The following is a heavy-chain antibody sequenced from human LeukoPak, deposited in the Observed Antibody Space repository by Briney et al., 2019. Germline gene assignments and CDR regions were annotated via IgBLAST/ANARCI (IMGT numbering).Heavy chain of an antibody. CDR2: IYYSGST. CDR3: ARSTWKADAFDI. D-gene: IGHD5/OR15-5a*01. V-gene: IGHV4-31*03. CDR1: GGSISSGGYY. J-gene: IGHJ3*02. Sequence: SETLSLTCTVSGGSISSGGYYWSWIRQHPGKGLEWIGYIYYSGSTYYNPSLKSRVTISVDTSKNQFSLKLSSVTAADTAVYYCARSTWKADAFDIWGQGTMVTVSS.